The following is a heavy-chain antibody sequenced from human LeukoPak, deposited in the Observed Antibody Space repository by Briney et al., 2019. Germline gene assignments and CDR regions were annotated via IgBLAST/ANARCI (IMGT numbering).Heavy chain of an antibody. D-gene: IGHD6-19*01. CDR3: ARTIAVNGGDFDY. CDR1: GFSFSSHW. Sequence: GGSLRLSCAASGFSFSSHWMHWVRQTPGKGLVWVARINGDGTTSSHADSVKGRFTISRDNAKNTLYLQMNSLRAEATALYYCARTIAVNGGDFDYWGQGTLVTVSS. CDR2: INGDGTTS. V-gene: IGHV3-74*01. J-gene: IGHJ4*02.